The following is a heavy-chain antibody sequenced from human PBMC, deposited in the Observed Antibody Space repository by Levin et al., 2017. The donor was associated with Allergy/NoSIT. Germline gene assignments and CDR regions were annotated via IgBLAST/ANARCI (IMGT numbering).Heavy chain of an antibody. CDR2: ISSSSRTI. J-gene: IGHJ3*02. CDR3: AKTSQEQWLVGGEDAFDS. V-gene: IGHV3-48*04. CDR1: GFTFSSYS. Sequence: GGSLRLSCAASGFTFSSYSMNWVRQAPGKGLEWVSYISSSSRTIYYADSVKGRFTISRDNAKNSLYLQMNSLRAEDTAVYYCAKTSQEQWLVGGEDAFDSWGQGTMVTVSS. D-gene: IGHD6-19*01.